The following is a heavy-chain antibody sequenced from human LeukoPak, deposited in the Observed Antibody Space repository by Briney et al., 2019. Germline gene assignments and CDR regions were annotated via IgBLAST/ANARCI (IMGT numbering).Heavy chain of an antibody. V-gene: IGHV4-4*07. Sequence: SETLSLTCSVSGGSITGYYWSWTRQPAGKGLEWIGRIYPNGGTNYNPSLKSRATMSVDTSKNQFSLKLTSVTAADTAMYYCARTKRTSHYYFDYWGQGTLATVSS. CDR2: IYPNGGT. D-gene: IGHD2-2*01. J-gene: IGHJ4*02. CDR1: GGSITGYY. CDR3: ARTKRTSHYYFDY.